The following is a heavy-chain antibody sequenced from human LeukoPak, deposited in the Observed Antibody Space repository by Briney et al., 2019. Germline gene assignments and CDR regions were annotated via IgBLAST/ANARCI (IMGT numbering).Heavy chain of an antibody. CDR3: ARDGGGGYNQIDF. CDR1: RFTFSNYA. Sequence: GGSLRLSCAASRFTFSNYAMNSVRQGLVKGLESMAVVSHDGIQTYYADSVKGRFTISRDNSKSTLFVQMNSLRAEDTAVYYCARDGGGGYNQIDFWGQGTLVTVSS. CDR2: VSHDGIQT. J-gene: IGHJ4*02. V-gene: IGHV3-30-3*01. D-gene: IGHD5-24*01.